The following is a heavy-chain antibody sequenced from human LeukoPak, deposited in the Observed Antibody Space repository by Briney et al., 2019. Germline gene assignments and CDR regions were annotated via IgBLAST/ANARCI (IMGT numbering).Heavy chain of an antibody. CDR1: GGTLSSYA. D-gene: IGHD1-7*01. J-gene: IGHJ6*03. CDR3: AGLTGTTPLEYYYYYMDV. V-gene: IGHV1-69*05. Sequence: GASVKVSCKASGGTLSSYAISWVRQAPGQGLEWMGRIIPIFGTANYAQKFQGRVTITTDESTSTAYMELSSLRSEDTAVYYCAGLTGTTPLEYYYYYMDVWGKGTTVTVSS. CDR2: IIPIFGTA.